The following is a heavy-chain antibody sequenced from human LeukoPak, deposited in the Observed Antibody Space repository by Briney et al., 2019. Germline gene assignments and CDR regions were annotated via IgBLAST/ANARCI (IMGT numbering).Heavy chain of an antibody. J-gene: IGHJ4*02. Sequence: GGSLRLSYAASGFTFSSYGVHWVRQAPGKGLEWVAVISYDGSNKYYADSVKGRFTISRDNSKNTLYLQMNSLRAEDTAVYYCAKGSYGDYGPCSHWGQGTLVTVSS. D-gene: IGHD4-17*01. CDR3: AKGSYGDYGPCSH. CDR2: ISYDGSNK. CDR1: GFTFSSYG. V-gene: IGHV3-30*18.